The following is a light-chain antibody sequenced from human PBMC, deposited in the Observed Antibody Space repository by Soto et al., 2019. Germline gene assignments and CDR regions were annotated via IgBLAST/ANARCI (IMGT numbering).Light chain of an antibody. CDR2: EVT. J-gene: IGLJ2*01. CDR3: SAYTTINTVV. Sequence: QSALTQPASVSGSPGQSITISCTGSSSDIGAYNFVSWYQQHPGEAPKLLLYEVTTRPSEVANRFSGYKSGSTAALTISGLQTGDEAHYYCSAYTTINTVVFGGGTKLTVL. CDR1: SSDIGAYNF. V-gene: IGLV2-14*01.